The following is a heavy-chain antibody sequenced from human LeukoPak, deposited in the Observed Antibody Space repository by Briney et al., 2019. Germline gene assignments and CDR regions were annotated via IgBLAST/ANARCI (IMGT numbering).Heavy chain of an antibody. CDR2: IRYDGSNK. J-gene: IGHJ4*02. CDR1: GFIFSSYG. CDR3: AKEPPTYYYDSSGFDY. Sequence: PGGSLRLSCAASGFIFSSYGMHWVRQAPGKGLEWVAFIRYDGSNKYYADSVKGRFTISRDNSKNTLYLQMNSLRAEDTAVYYCAKEPPTYYYDSSGFDYWGQGTLVTVSS. V-gene: IGHV3-30*02. D-gene: IGHD3-22*01.